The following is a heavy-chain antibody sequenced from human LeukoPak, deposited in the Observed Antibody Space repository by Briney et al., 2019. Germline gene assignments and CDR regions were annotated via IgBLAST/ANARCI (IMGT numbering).Heavy chain of an antibody. J-gene: IGHJ4*02. CDR2: MYYSGST. CDR1: GGSISSYY. CDR3: ARERDSSSSGWVFDY. Sequence: SETLSLTCTVSGGSISSYYWSWIRQPPGKGLEWIGYMYYSGSTNYNPSLKSRVTMSVDTSKKQFSLKLHSVTAADTAVYYCARERDSSSSGWVFDYWGQGTLVTVSS. V-gene: IGHV4-59*12. D-gene: IGHD6-6*01.